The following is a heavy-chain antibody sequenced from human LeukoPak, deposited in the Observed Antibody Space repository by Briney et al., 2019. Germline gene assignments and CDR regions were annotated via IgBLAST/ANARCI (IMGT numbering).Heavy chain of an antibody. J-gene: IGHJ4*02. Sequence: SETLSLTCAVYGGSFSGYYWSWIRQPPGKGLEWIGEINHSGSTNYNLSLKSRVTISVDTSKNQFSLKLSSVTAADTAVYYCASGAVGHYGSGKKYNYWGQGTLVTVSS. V-gene: IGHV4-34*01. CDR1: GGSFSGYY. D-gene: IGHD3-10*01. CDR3: ASGAVGHYGSGKKYNY. CDR2: INHSGST.